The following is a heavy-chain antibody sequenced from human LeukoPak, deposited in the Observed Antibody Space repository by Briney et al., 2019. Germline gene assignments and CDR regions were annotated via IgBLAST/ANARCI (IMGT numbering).Heavy chain of an antibody. CDR3: ARGGVVPAASRKVGWFDP. Sequence: SETLSLTCTVSGGSISSGGYYWSWIRQHPGKGLEWIGYIYYSGSTYYNPSLKSRVTISVDTSKNQFSLKLSSVTAADTAVYYCARGGVVPAASRKVGWFDPWGQGTLVTVSS. D-gene: IGHD2-2*01. V-gene: IGHV4-31*03. J-gene: IGHJ5*02. CDR1: GGSISSGGYY. CDR2: IYYSGST.